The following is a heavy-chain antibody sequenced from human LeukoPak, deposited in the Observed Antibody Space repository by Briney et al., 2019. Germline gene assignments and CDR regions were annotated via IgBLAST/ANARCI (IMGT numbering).Heavy chain of an antibody. CDR2: ISYDGSNK. CDR1: GFTFSSYG. V-gene: IGHV3-30*18. Sequence: GGSLRLSCAASGFTFSSYGMHWVRQAPGKGLEWVAVISYDGSNKYYADSVKGRFTISRDNSKNTLYLQMNSLRAEDTAVYYCAKAYCSSTSCSFGAPADYWGRGTLVTVSS. D-gene: IGHD2-2*01. CDR3: AKAYCSSTSCSFGAPADY. J-gene: IGHJ4*02.